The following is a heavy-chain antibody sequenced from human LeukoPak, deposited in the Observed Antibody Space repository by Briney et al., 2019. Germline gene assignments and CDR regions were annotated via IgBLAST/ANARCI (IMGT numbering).Heavy chain of an antibody. CDR2: IIPIFGTA. J-gene: IGHJ3*02. CDR1: GGTFSSYA. CDR3: ARDRCSSTSCYPMRDAFDI. Sequence: SVKVSCXASGGTFSSYAISWVRQAPGQGLEWMAGIIPIFGTANYAQKFQGRVTITADESTSTAYMELSSLRSEDTAVYYCARDRCSSTSCYPMRDAFDIWGQGTMVTVSS. V-gene: IGHV1-69*13. D-gene: IGHD2-2*01.